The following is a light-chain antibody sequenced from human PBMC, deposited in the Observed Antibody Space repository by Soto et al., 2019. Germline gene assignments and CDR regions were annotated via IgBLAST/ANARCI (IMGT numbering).Light chain of an antibody. Sequence: EIVMTQSPATLSVSPGETATLSCRASQSVAGSLAWYQQKPGQPPRLLIYGVSTRATGVPARFSGSGSETDFSLTISSLQIEDFALYYCQQSNNWPPLTFGGGTKVDIK. V-gene: IGKV3-15*01. J-gene: IGKJ4*01. CDR2: GVS. CDR3: QQSNNWPPLT. CDR1: QSVAGS.